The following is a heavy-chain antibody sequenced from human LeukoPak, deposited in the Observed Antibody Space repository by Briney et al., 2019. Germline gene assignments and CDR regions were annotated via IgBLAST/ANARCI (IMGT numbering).Heavy chain of an antibody. D-gene: IGHD6-13*01. J-gene: IGHJ4*02. V-gene: IGHV3-23*01. CDR3: AKAYSSSWYTFDY. CDR2: ISGSGAST. Sequence: GESLRLSCAASGFTFSSYAMSWVRQAPGKGLEWVSAISGSGASTNYADSVRGRFTISRDNSKNTQYLQMNSLRVEDTAVYYCAKAYSSSWYTFDYWGQGTLVTVSS. CDR1: GFTFSSYA.